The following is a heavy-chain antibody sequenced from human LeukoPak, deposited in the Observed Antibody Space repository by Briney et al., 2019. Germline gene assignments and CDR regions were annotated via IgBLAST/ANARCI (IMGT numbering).Heavy chain of an antibody. Sequence: PGGSLRLSCAASGFTFSSYWMSWVRQAPGKGLEWVANIKQGGSEKYYVDSVKGRFTISRDNAKNSLYLQMNSLRAEDTAVYYCARVDYDILTGYYIYAFDIWGQGTMVTVSS. CDR1: GFTFSSYW. CDR3: ARVDYDILTGYYIYAFDI. CDR2: IKQGGSEK. J-gene: IGHJ3*02. V-gene: IGHV3-7*02. D-gene: IGHD3-9*01.